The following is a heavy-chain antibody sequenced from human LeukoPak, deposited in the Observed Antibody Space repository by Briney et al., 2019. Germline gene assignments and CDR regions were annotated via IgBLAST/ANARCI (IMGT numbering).Heavy chain of an antibody. CDR3: ARVKRWGSWDFDY. CDR2: IRSSSSYI. J-gene: IGHJ4*02. Sequence: GSLRLFCAASGFPFSNHSMNWVRQAPGKGLEWVSSIRSSSSYIYYADSVKGRFTTSRDNAKNSLYLQMNSLRAEDTAVYYCARVKRWGSWDFDYWGQGTLGTVSS. V-gene: IGHV3-21*01. CDR1: GFPFSNHS. D-gene: IGHD7-27*01.